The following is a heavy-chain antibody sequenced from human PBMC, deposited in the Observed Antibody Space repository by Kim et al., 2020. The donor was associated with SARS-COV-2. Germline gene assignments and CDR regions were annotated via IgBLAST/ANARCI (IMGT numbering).Heavy chain of an antibody. D-gene: IGHD5-12*01. CDR2: IKQDGSEK. CDR3: ARGGRSSGYDSYFDF. J-gene: IGHJ4*02. V-gene: IGHV3-7*01. Sequence: GGSLRLSCAASGFTFSSYWMSWVRQAPGKGLGWVANIKQDGSEKYYVDSVKGRFTISRDNAKNSVYLQMNSLRAEDTAVYYCARGGRSSGYDSYFDFWGQGTLVTVSS. CDR1: GFTFSSYW.